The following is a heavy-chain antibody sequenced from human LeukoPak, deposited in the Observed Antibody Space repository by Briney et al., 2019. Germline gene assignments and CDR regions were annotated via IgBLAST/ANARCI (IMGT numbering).Heavy chain of an antibody. J-gene: IGHJ4*02. V-gene: IGHV3-21*01. CDR2: ISGSGSYI. CDR3: ARDGLYCSSTSCYIDY. CDR1: GFTFSSYS. Sequence: GGSLRLSCAAPGFTFSSYSMNWVRQAPGKGLEWVSSISGSGSYIYYADSVRGRFTVSRVNAKNSLYLQMNSLRAEDTAVYYCARDGLYCSSTSCYIDYWGQGTLVTVSS. D-gene: IGHD2-2*02.